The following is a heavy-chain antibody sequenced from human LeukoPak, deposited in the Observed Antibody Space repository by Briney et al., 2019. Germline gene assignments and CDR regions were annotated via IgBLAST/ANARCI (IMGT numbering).Heavy chain of an antibody. CDR3: ASGGLITPDI. CDR2: INSDGSST. V-gene: IGHV3-74*01. Sequence: GSLRLSCAASGFTFSSYWMHWVRQAPGKGLVCVSRINSDGSSTTYADSVKGRFTISRDNAKNSLYLQMNSLRAEDTAVYYCASGGLITPDIWGQGTMVTVSS. D-gene: IGHD3-10*01. CDR1: GFTFSSYW. J-gene: IGHJ3*02.